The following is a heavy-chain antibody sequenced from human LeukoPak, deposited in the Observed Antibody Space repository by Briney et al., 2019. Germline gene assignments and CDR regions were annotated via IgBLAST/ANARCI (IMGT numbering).Heavy chain of an antibody. V-gene: IGHV3-30*04. J-gene: IGHJ4*02. Sequence: GGSLRLSCAASSFTFSDYTMHWVRQAPGKGLEWVALISSDVSNQYYAHSVEGRFTISRDNSKNTLFLQIDSLRPEDSAVYYCARRVGWSHFDHWGQGTQLTVSS. CDR2: ISSDVSNQ. CDR1: SFTFSDYT. CDR3: ARRVGWSHFDH. D-gene: IGHD6-19*01.